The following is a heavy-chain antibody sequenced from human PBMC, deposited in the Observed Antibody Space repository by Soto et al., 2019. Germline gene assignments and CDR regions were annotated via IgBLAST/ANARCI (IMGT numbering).Heavy chain of an antibody. J-gene: IGHJ4*02. CDR2: ISSSSSTI. Sequence: PGGSLRLSCAASGFTFSSYSMNWVRQAPGKGLEWVSYISSSSSTIYYADSVKGRFTISRDNAKNSLYLQMNSLRAEDTAVYYCARDLPMVVAVDPYYFDYWGQGTLVTVSS. CDR1: GFTFSSYS. V-gene: IGHV3-48*01. CDR3: ARDLPMVVAVDPYYFDY. D-gene: IGHD2-15*01.